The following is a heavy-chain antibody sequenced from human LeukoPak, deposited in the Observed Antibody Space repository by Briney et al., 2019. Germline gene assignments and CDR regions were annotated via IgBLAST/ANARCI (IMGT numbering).Heavy chain of an antibody. CDR1: GGSISSSSYY. J-gene: IGHJ4*02. V-gene: IGHV4-39*01. CDR2: IYFTGST. CDR3: ARVRSTSLPDY. Sequence: PSETLSLTCTVSGGSISSSSYYWGWIRQPPVTGLEWIGTIYFTGSTYYNPSLMSRVTMSVDTSKNQFSLKLTSVTAADTAVYYCARVRSTSLPDYWGQGTLVTVSS. D-gene: IGHD2-2*01.